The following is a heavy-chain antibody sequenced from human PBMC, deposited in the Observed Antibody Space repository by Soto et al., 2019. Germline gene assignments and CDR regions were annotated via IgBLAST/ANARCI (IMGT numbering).Heavy chain of an antibody. Sequence: EVQLLESGGGLVQPGGSLRLSCAASGFTFSSYAMSWVRQAPGKGLEWGSGISDSGGSTYYADSVKGRFTISRDNSKNTLYLQMNSLRAEDTAVYYCASTIFGVFYYGMDVWGQGTTVTVSS. CDR2: ISDSGGST. J-gene: IGHJ6*02. CDR1: GFTFSSYA. V-gene: IGHV3-23*01. CDR3: ASTIFGVFYYGMDV. D-gene: IGHD3-3*01.